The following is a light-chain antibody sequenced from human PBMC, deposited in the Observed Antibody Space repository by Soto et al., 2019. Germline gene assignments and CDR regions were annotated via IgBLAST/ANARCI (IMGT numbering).Light chain of an antibody. Sequence: EIVLTQSPATLSLSPGERATLSCRASQTINSYLAWYQQKPGQAPRLLIYDASNRATGIPARFSGSGSGTDFTLTISSLEPEDFAVYYCQQRSNWPLTFGPGTKVDI. CDR3: QQRSNWPLT. V-gene: IGKV3-11*01. J-gene: IGKJ3*01. CDR2: DAS. CDR1: QTINSY.